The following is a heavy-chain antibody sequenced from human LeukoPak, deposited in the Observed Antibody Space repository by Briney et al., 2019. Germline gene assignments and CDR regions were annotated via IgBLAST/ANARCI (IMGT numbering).Heavy chain of an antibody. CDR3: ATGYCSCGSCHRSGYYGMDV. V-gene: IGHV1-18*01. CDR1: GYTFTSYG. Sequence: ASVTVSCKASGYTFTSYGISWVRQAPGQGLEWMGWISAYNGNTNYAQKLQGRVTMTTDTSTSTAYMELSSLRSEDTAVYYCATGYCSCGSCHRSGYYGMDVGGGGTTVTAPS. J-gene: IGHJ6*04. D-gene: IGHD2-15*01. CDR2: ISAYNGNT.